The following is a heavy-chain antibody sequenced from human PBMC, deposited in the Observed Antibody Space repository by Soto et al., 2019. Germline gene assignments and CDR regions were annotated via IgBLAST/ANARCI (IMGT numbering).Heavy chain of an antibody. CDR3: AREAHLGELSFQSAFDI. Sequence: GGSLRLSCAASGFTFSSYDMHWVRQATGKGLEWVSAIGTAGDTYYPGSVKGRFTISRENAKNSLYLQMNSLRAGDTAVYYCAREAHLGELSFQSAFDIWGQWTMVTVSS. CDR2: IGTAGDT. J-gene: IGHJ3*02. V-gene: IGHV3-13*01. CDR1: GFTFSSYD. D-gene: IGHD3-16*02.